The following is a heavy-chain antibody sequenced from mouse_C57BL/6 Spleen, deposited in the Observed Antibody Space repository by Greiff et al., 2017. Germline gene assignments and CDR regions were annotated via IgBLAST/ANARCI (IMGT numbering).Heavy chain of an antibody. V-gene: IGHV1-52*01. Sequence: QVQLKQPGAELVRPGSSVKLSCKASGYTFTSYWMHWVKQRPIQGLEWIGNIDPSDSETRYNQKFKDKATLTVDKSSSTAYMQLSSLTSEDSAVYYCARREGTFYYFDYWGQGTTLTVSS. CDR2: IDPSDSET. CDR1: GYTFTSYW. CDR3: ARREGTFYYFDY. J-gene: IGHJ2*01.